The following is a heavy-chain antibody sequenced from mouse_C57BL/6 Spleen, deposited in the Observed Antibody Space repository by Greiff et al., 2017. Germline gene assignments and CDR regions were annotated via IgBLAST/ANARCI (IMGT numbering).Heavy chain of an antibody. CDR2: IRNKANGYTT. CDR1: GFTFTDYY. Sequence: DVHLVESGGGLVQPGGSLSLSCAASGFTFTDYYMSWVRQPPGKALEWLGFIRNKANGYTTEYSASVKGRFTISRDNSQSILYLQMNALRAEDSATYYCARYSPFCWYFDVWGTGTTVTVSS. V-gene: IGHV7-3*01. CDR3: ARYSPFCWYFDV. J-gene: IGHJ1*03.